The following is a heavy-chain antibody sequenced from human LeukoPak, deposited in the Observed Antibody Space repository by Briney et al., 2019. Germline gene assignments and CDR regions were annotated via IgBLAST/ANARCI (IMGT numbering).Heavy chain of an antibody. V-gene: IGHV4-61*02. CDR2: IYTSGST. CDR3: ARVEFGGSGGSYLENWFDP. D-gene: IGHD2-15*01. CDR1: GGSISSGSYY. J-gene: IGHJ5*02. Sequence: SQTLSLTCTVSGGSISSGSYYWSWIRQPAGKGLEWIGRIYTSGSTNYNPARKSRVTISVDTSKNQFSLKLSSVTAADTAVYYCARVEFGGSGGSYLENWFDPWGQGTLVTVSS.